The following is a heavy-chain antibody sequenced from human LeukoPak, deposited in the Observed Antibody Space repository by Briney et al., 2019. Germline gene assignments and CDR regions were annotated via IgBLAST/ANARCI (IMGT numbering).Heavy chain of an antibody. D-gene: IGHD3-22*01. CDR3: VRDTGYSSPFDY. V-gene: IGHV3-48*03. CDR1: GFTFSSYE. Sequence: GGSLRLSCAASGFTFSSYEMSWVREAPGKGLEWVSYIEGSGVSIYYADSVKGRFTVSRDNAKNSLCLQMNSLRADDTALYYCVRDTGYSSPFDYWGRGTLVTVSS. CDR2: IEGSGVSI. J-gene: IGHJ4*02.